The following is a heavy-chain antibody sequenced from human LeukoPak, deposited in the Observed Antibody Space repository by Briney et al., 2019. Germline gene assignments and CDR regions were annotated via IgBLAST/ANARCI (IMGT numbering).Heavy chain of an antibody. V-gene: IGHV4-34*01. D-gene: IGHD6-13*01. CDR2: INHSGST. Sequence: PSETLPLTCAVYGGSFSGYYWSWIRQPPGKGLEWIGEINHSGSTNYNPSLKSRVTISVDTSKNQFSLKLSSVTAADTAVYYCARGGTSSSWPQYNWFDPWGQGTLVTVSS. CDR1: GGSFSGYY. CDR3: ARGGTSSSWPQYNWFDP. J-gene: IGHJ5*02.